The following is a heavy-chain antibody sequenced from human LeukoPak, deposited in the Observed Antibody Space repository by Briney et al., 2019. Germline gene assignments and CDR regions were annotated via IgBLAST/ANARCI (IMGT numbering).Heavy chain of an antibody. CDR1: GGPISSYY. Sequence: PSETLSLTCTVSGGPISSYYWRWIRQPPGKGLEWIGYIYYSGSTNYNPSLKSRVTISVDTSKNQFSLKLSSVTAADTAVYYCARNAIPEYFQHWGQGTLVTVSS. J-gene: IGHJ1*01. V-gene: IGHV4-59*01. CDR3: ARNAIPEYFQH. CDR2: IYYSGST. D-gene: IGHD2-21*01.